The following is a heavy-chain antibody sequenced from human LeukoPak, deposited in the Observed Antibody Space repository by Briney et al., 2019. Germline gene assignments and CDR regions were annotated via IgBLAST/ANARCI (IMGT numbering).Heavy chain of an antibody. D-gene: IGHD5-12*01. Sequence: SETLSLTCTVSGHSIRGGFYWGWIRPPPGKGLEWIGNIYHSGSTYYIPSLKSRVTISVDTSKNQFFLKLSSVTAADTAVYYCARVVYSGYDFRGAMDVWGKGTTVTVSS. J-gene: IGHJ6*03. CDR1: GHSIRGGFY. V-gene: IGHV4-38-2*02. CDR2: IYHSGST. CDR3: ARVVYSGYDFRGAMDV.